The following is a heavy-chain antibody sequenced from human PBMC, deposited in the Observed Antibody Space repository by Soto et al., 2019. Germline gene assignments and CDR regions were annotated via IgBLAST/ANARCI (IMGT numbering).Heavy chain of an antibody. CDR3: AKRAAGTSFDY. V-gene: IGHV3-23*01. J-gene: IGHJ4*02. Sequence: EVQLLESGGGLVQPGGSLRLSCAASGFTFSSYAMSWVRQAPGKGLEWVSVISGSGDSTYYGDSVKGRFTISRDNSQHTLYLQMNSLRAEDTAVYYCAKRAAGTSFDYWGQGTLVTVSS. CDR2: ISGSGDST. D-gene: IGHD6-13*01. CDR1: GFTFSSYA.